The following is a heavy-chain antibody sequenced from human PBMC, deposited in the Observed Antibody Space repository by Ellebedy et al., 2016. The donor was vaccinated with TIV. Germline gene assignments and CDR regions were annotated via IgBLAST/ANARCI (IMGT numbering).Heavy chain of an antibody. V-gene: IGHV3-33*08. CDR3: ARSLGHHGEGDFFDY. Sequence: GGSLRLSXAASGFTFSSYAMSWVRQAPDKGLEWVAVIWYDGSNKYYADSVKGRFTISRDNSKKTLYLKMNSLRAEDTAVYYCARSLGHHGEGDFFDYWGQGTLVTVSS. CDR1: GFTFSSYA. J-gene: IGHJ4*02. D-gene: IGHD3-16*01. CDR2: IWYDGSNK.